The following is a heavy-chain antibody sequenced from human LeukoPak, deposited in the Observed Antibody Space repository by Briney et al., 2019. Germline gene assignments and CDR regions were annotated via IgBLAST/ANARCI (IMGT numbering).Heavy chain of an antibody. CDR2: IYTSGST. V-gene: IGHV4-4*07. CDR3: ARVYREYYYGSGSYHDAFDI. D-gene: IGHD3-10*01. CDR1: GGSISSYY. J-gene: IGHJ3*02. Sequence: PSETLSLTCTVSGGSISSYYWSWIRQPAGKGLEWIERIYTSGSTNYNPSLKSRVTMSVDTSKNQFSLKLSSVTAADTAVYYCARVYREYYYGSGSYHDAFDIWGQGTMVTVSS.